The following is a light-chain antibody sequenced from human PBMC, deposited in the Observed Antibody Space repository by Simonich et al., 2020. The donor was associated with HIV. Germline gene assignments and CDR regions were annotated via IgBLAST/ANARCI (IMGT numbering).Light chain of an antibody. J-gene: IGKJ3*01. CDR1: QSVASN. Sequence: EILMTQSPATLSVSPGERATLSCRASQSVASNYAWYQQTPGQAPRLLLYYASSRATGIPARFSGSGFGTEFTLTISSMQSEDFALYYCQQYNNWPSPFTFGPGTKVDIK. CDR2: YAS. CDR3: QQYNNWPSPFT. V-gene: IGKV3-15*01.